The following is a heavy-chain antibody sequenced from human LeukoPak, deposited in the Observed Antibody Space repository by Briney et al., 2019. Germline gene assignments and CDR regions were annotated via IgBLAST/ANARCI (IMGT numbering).Heavy chain of an antibody. CDR2: IVLCSGNT. D-gene: IGHD3-3*01. CDR3: AAQRGASLHDFWSTRLFDP. J-gene: IGHJ5*02. CDR1: GFTFHTSA. Sequence: SVKVSCKASGFTFHTSAMQWVRQARGQRLEWIGWIVLCSGNTVYSHKFHDRVIITRDMSTSTVYMELDSLGSEDTAVYYCAAQRGASLHDFWSTRLFDPWGQGTLVTVSS. V-gene: IGHV1-58*02.